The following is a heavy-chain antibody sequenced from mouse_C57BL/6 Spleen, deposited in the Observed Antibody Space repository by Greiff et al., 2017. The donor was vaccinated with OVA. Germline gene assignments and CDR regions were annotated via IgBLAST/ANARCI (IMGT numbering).Heavy chain of an antibody. CDR2: ISGGGGNT. Sequence: EVMLVESGGGLVKPGGSLKLSCAASGFTFSSYTMSWVRQTPEKRLEWVATISGGGGNTYYPDSVKGRFTISRDNAKNTLYLQMSSLRSEDTALYYCARNYYGSSYDYYAMDYWGQGTSVTVSS. CDR1: GFTFSSYT. J-gene: IGHJ4*01. V-gene: IGHV5-9*01. CDR3: ARNYYGSSYDYYAMDY. D-gene: IGHD1-1*01.